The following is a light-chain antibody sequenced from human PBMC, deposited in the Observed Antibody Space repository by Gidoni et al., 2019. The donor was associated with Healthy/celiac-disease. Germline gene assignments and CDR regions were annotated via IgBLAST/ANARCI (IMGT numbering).Light chain of an antibody. CDR1: QSVSSY. CDR2: DAS. CDR3: QQRSNWPPYT. Sequence: IVLTQSPATLSLSPGERATLSCRASQSVSSYLAWYQQKPGQAPRLLIYDASNRATCIPARFSGSGSGTDFTLTISSLEPEDFAVYYCQQRSNWPPYTFGQGTKLEIK. V-gene: IGKV3-11*01. J-gene: IGKJ2*01.